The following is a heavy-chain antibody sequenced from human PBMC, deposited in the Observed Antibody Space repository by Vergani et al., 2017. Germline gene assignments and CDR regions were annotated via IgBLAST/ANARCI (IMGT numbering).Heavy chain of an antibody. J-gene: IGHJ6*03. V-gene: IGHV4-34*01. CDR1: GGSFTSYH. D-gene: IGHD4-11*01. Sequence: QVQLQQWGGGLLKPSETLSLTCVVNGGSFTSYHWTWIRQSPGAGLEWVGDIDHTGRPDYNPSLKSRLTMSVDMSRNQFSLTLNSVTATDTAIYFCARVNTETNGHLYYYYYMDVWGQGTAVTVS. CDR2: IDHTGRP. CDR3: ARVNTETNGHLYYYYYMDV.